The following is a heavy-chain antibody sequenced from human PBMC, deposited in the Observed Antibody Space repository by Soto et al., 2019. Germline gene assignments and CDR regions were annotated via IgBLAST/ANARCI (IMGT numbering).Heavy chain of an antibody. Sequence: GGSLRLSCVASGFTFSSYAMSWVRQAPGKGLEWVSAISGSGGSTYYADSVKGRFTISRDNSKNTLYLQMNSLRAEDTAVYYCAKLAELLWFGELFPYYFDYWGQGTLVTVSS. CDR3: AKLAELLWFGELFPYYFDY. CDR2: ISGSGGST. CDR1: GFTFSSYA. J-gene: IGHJ4*02. D-gene: IGHD3-10*01. V-gene: IGHV3-23*01.